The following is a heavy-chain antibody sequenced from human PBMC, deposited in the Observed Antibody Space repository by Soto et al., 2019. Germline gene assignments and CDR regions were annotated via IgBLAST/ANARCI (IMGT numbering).Heavy chain of an antibody. D-gene: IGHD2-2*01. CDR1: GGTFSSYA. J-gene: IGHJ6*02. Sequence: QVQLVQSGAEVKKPGSSVKVSCKASGGTFSSYAISWVRQAPGQGLEWMGGIIPIFGTANYAQKFQGRVTITADESTSTAYMELSSLRSEDTAVYYCASGGVPAAMGDVYYYYGMDVWGQGTTVTVSS. CDR2: IIPIFGTA. V-gene: IGHV1-69*12. CDR3: ASGGVPAAMGDVYYYYGMDV.